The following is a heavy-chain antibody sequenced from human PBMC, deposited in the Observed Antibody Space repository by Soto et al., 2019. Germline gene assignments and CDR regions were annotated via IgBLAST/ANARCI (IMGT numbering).Heavy chain of an antibody. V-gene: IGHV1-18*01. Sequence: GASVKVSCKASGYPFNNYNINWVRQAPGQGLEWMGWINPYNGNTDSAQKFQGRVTVTTDTSTSTAHMELRNLRSDDTAVYYCAREGLDSKWYDPWGQGTLVTVSS. D-gene: IGHD3-22*01. J-gene: IGHJ5*02. CDR1: GYPFNNYN. CDR3: AREGLDSKWYDP. CDR2: INPYNGNT.